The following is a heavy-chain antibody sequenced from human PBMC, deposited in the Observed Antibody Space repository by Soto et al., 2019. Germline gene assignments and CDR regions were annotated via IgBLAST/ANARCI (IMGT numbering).Heavy chain of an antibody. CDR3: ARLVQTWNHNFDY. CDR1: GGSFSGYY. J-gene: IGHJ4*02. Sequence: QVQLQQWGAGLLKPSETLSLTCAVYGGSFSGYYWSWIRQPPGKGLEWIGEINHSGSTNYNPSLKRRVTISVDTFKNQFSLKLSSVTAAYTAVYYCARLVQTWNHNFDYWGQGTLVTVSS. CDR2: INHSGST. D-gene: IGHD1-1*01. V-gene: IGHV4-34*01.